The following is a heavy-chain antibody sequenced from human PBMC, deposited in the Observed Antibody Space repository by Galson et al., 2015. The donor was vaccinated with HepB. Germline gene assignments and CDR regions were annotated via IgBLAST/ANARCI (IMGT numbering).Heavy chain of an antibody. CDR3: ASQIVGSTSVDY. D-gene: IGHD1-26*01. J-gene: IGHJ4*02. CDR1: GFTFSSYG. V-gene: IGHV3-33*08. CDR2: ISYDGTNK. Sequence: SLRLSCAASGFTFSSYGMHWVRQAPGTGLEWVALISYDGTNKYYADSVRGRFTISRDNSKNTLYLQMNSLRAEDTAVYYCASQIVGSTSVDYWGQGTLVTVSS.